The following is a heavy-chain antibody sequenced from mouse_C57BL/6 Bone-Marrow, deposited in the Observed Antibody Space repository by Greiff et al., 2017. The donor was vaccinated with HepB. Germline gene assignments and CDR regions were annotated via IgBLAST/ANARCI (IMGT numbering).Heavy chain of an antibody. D-gene: IGHD2-10*02. J-gene: IGHJ4*01. V-gene: IGHV5-6*01. Sequence: EVKLQESGGDLVKPGGSLKLSCAASGFTFSSYGMSWVRQTPDKRLEWVATISSGGSYTYYPDSVKGRFTISRDNAKNTLYLQMSSLKSEDTAMYYCARQRGPYDSYAMDYWGQGTSVTVSS. CDR1: GFTFSSYG. CDR2: ISSGGSYT. CDR3: ARQRGPYDSYAMDY.